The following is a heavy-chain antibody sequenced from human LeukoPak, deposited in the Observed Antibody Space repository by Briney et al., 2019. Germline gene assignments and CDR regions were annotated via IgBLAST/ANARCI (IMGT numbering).Heavy chain of an antibody. Sequence: GGSLRLSCAASGFTFSSYSMNWVRQAPGKGLEWVSSISSSSSYIYYADSVKGRFTISRDNAKNPLYLQMNSLRAEDTAVYYCARDIVVVGFDYWGQGTLVTVSS. D-gene: IGHD3-22*01. CDR1: GFTFSSYS. J-gene: IGHJ4*02. CDR2: ISSSSSYI. V-gene: IGHV3-21*01. CDR3: ARDIVVVGFDY.